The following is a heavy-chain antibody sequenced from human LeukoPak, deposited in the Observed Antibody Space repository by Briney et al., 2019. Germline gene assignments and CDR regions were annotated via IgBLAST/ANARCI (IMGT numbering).Heavy chain of an antibody. V-gene: IGHV4-34*01. CDR2: INDSGAT. Sequence: LETLSLTCGVYGGSFSGYYWTWIRQAPGKGLEWIGEINDSGATNYNPSLKSRVTISVDTSKNQFSLKLSSLTAADMAVYYCARGRGVQSDYFDYWGQGTLVTVSS. D-gene: IGHD3-10*01. CDR1: GGSFSGYY. J-gene: IGHJ4*02. CDR3: ARGRGVQSDYFDY.